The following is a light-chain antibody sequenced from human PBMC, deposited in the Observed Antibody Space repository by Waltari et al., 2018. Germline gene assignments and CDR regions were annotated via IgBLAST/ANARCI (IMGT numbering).Light chain of an antibody. Sequence: QSALTQPASVSGSPGQSITISCTGTSSDVGTFNLVSWYHHHPGKAPKLMIYEGRKRPSGFSNRFSASKSGNTASLTISGLQAEDEADYYCCSYARSSTFGVLFGGGTKLTVL. CDR3: CSYARSSTFGVL. J-gene: IGLJ2*01. CDR1: SSDVGTFNL. V-gene: IGLV2-23*03. CDR2: EGR.